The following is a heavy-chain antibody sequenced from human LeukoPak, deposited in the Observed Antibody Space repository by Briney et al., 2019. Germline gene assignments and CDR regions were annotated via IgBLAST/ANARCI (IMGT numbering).Heavy chain of an antibody. CDR2: IYYSGST. J-gene: IGHJ3*02. V-gene: IGHV4-39*01. CDR3: ARRIREMNDAFDI. Sequence: PSETLSLTCTVSGGSISSSSYYSGWIRQPPGKGLEWIGSIYYSGSTYYNPSLKSRVTISVDTSKNQFSLKLSSVTAADTAVYYCARRIREMNDAFDIWGRGTMVTVSS. CDR1: GGSISSSSYY. D-gene: IGHD3-10*01.